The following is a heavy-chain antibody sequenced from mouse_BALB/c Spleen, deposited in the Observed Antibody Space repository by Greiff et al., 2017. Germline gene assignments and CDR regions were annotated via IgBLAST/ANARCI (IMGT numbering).Heavy chain of an antibody. D-gene: IGHD2-4*01. CDR3: ALSTMITYWYFDV. CDR2: ISSGSSTI. J-gene: IGHJ1*01. Sequence: EVMLVESGGGLVQPGGSRKLSCAASGFTFSSFGMHWVRQAPEKGLEWVAYISSGSSTIYYADTVKGRFTISRDNPKNTLFLQMTSLRSEDTAMYYCALSTMITYWYFDVWGAGTTVTVSS. V-gene: IGHV5-17*02. CDR1: GFTFSSFG.